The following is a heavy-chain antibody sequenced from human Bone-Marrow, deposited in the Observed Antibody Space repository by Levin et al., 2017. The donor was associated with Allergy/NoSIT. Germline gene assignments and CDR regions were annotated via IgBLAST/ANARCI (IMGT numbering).Heavy chain of an antibody. V-gene: IGHV3-74*03. CDR1: GFIFRTFR. CDR3: ARDDDDPFDY. J-gene: IGHJ4*02. CDR2: INKDGTLT. Sequence: SCKVSGFIFRTFRMHWVRQVPGKGLMWVSQINKDGTLTTYADSVKGRFTISRDNAKNTLYLQMNSLRAEDTAIYYCARDDDDPFDYWGQGTLVTVSS. D-gene: IGHD3-3*01.